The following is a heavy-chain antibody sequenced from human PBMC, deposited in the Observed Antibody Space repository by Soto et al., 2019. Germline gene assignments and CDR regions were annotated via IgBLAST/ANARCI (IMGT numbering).Heavy chain of an antibody. CDR3: ARSHNWRLGQN. CDR2: IDPSGGST. D-gene: IGHD1-20*01. V-gene: IGHV1-46*01. J-gene: IGHJ4*02. CDR1: GYTFTNYY. Sequence: QVQLVQSGAEVKKPGASVKVSCKASGYTFTNYYMHWVRQAPGQGLEWMGIIDPSGGSTSYAQKFQGRVTMTWDTSTSTVYMEVSSLRSEDTAVYYCARSHNWRLGQNWGQGTLVTVSS.